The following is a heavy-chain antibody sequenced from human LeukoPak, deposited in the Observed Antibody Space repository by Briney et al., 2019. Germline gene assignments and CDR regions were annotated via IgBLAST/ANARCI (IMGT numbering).Heavy chain of an antibody. Sequence: QPGGSLRLSCAASGFTFSSYAMNWVRQAPGKGLELVSGISGSGGSTYYADSVKGRFTISRDNSKTTLYLQMNSVSAEHTPVYYCVKADSGYDLLFVYWGQGPLVTVSS. CDR2: ISGSGGST. CDR1: GFTFSSYA. J-gene: IGHJ4*02. CDR3: VKADSGYDLLFVY. V-gene: IGHV3-23*01. D-gene: IGHD5-12*01.